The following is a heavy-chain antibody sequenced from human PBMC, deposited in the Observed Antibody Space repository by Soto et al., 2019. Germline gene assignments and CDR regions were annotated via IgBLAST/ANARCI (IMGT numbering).Heavy chain of an antibody. CDR2: IIPIFGTA. CDR1: GGTFSSSA. CDR3: SRDGVAARYFQH. J-gene: IGHJ1*01. D-gene: IGHD6-6*01. V-gene: IGHV1-69*12. Sequence: QVQLVHSGAEVKKPGSSVKVSCNASGGTFSSSAISWVRQAPGKGLEWMGGIIPIFGTANYAQKFQGRVTITADESTSTAYMELSSLRSEDTAVYYCSRDGVAARYFQHWGQGTLVTVSS.